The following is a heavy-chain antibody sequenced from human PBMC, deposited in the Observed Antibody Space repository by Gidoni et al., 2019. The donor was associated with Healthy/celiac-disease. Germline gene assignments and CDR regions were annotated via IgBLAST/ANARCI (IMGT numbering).Heavy chain of an antibody. J-gene: IGHJ4*02. CDR1: GFTFSSYE. CDR3: ARYSDRIAAAGLDY. V-gene: IGHV3-48*03. D-gene: IGHD6-13*01. CDR2: ISSSGSTI. Sequence: EVQLVESGGGLVQPGGSLRLSCAASGFTFSSYEMNWVRQAPGKGLEWVSYISSSGSTIYYADSVKGRFTISRDNAKNSLYLQMNSLRAEDTAVYYCARYSDRIAAAGLDYWGQGTLVTVSS.